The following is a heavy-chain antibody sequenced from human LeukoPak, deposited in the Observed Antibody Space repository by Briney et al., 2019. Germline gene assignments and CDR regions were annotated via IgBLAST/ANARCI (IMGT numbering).Heavy chain of an antibody. J-gene: IGHJ4*02. CDR3: ARGGATYYSGDY. CDR1: GYTFTSYT. D-gene: IGHD5-12*01. V-gene: IGHV1-3*04. CDR2: INTGNGNT. Sequence: ASVNVSCKASGYTFTSYTMHLVRHAPGQRLEWMGWINTGNGNTKYSQKFQGRVTITRDTSANTAYMEVSSMGFEYTAGDYCARGGATYYSGDYWGQGTLVTVSS.